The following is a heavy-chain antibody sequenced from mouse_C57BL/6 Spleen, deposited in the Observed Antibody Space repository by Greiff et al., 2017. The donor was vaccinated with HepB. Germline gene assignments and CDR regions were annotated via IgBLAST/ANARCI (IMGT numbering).Heavy chain of an antibody. V-gene: IGHV1-69*01. CDR3: ARGGVTTVVAPFAY. Sequence: QVQLQQPGAELVMPGASVKLSCKASGYTFTSYWMHWVKQRPGQGLEWIGEIDPSDSYTNYNQKFKGKSTLTVDKSSSTAYMQLSSLTSEDSAVYYCARGGVTTVVAPFAYWGQGTLVTVSA. J-gene: IGHJ3*01. CDR1: GYTFTSYW. CDR2: IDPSDSYT. D-gene: IGHD1-1*01.